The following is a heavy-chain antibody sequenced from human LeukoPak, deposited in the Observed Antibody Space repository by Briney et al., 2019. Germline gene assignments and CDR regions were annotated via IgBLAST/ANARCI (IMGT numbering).Heavy chain of an antibody. CDR1: GGSFSGYY. Sequence: PSETLSLTCAVYGGSFSGYYWSWIRQPPGKGLEWIGEINHSGSSNYNPSLKSRGSISVDTSKNQFSLKLWSVTAADTAVYYCAREGGYCTNTSCYLEWFDPWGQGTLVTVSS. CDR3: AREGGYCTNTSCYLEWFDP. V-gene: IGHV4-34*01. CDR2: INHSGSS. D-gene: IGHD2-2*01. J-gene: IGHJ5*02.